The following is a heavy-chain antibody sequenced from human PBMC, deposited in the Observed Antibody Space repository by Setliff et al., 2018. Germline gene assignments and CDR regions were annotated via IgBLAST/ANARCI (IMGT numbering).Heavy chain of an antibody. Sequence: GASVKVSCKASGYTFSDYGVNWVRQAPGQGLEWVGWISPYSGKTYTAPKFGGRVFLTTDTSTATAYLDLRSLQSDDTAVYFCSRLVRFCTRTVCQRLSGDDFWGQGTLVTVSS. CDR3: SRLVRFCTRTVCQRLSGDDF. D-gene: IGHD6-13*01. J-gene: IGHJ4*02. V-gene: IGHV1-18*01. CDR1: GYTFSDYG. CDR2: ISPYSGKT.